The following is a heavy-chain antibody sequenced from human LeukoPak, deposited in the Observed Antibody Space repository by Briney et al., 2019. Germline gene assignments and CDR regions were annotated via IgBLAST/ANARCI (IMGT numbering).Heavy chain of an antibody. V-gene: IGHV3-30*18. CDR1: GFTFSSYG. CDR2: ISYDGSNE. CDR3: VKEDHYGDYVQIDH. D-gene: IGHD4-17*01. J-gene: IGHJ4*02. Sequence: GGSLRLSCVASGFTFSSYGMHWVRQAPGKGLEWVAFISYDGSNENIADSVKGRFIISRDNSKNTLYLQMNSLRAEDTAVYYCVKEDHYGDYVQIDHWGQGTLVTVSS.